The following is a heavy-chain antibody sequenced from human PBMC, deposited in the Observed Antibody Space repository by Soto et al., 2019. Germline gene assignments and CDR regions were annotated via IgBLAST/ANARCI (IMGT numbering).Heavy chain of an antibody. CDR2: TSGSGGST. J-gene: IGHJ4*02. CDR3: AKDLYYYGSGSYYVFDY. V-gene: IGHV3-23*01. D-gene: IGHD3-10*01. Sequence: GGSLRLSCAASGFTFSSYAMSWVRQAPGKGLEWVSATSGSGGSTYYADSVKGRFTISRDNYKNTLYLQMNSLRAEDTAVYYCAKDLYYYGSGSYYVFDYWGQGTLVTVSS. CDR1: GFTFSSYA.